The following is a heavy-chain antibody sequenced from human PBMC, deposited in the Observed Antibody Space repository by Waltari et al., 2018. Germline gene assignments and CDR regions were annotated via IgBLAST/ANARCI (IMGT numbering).Heavy chain of an antibody. V-gene: IGHV1-2*02. CDR1: GYTFTGYY. D-gene: IGHD3-3*01. CDR2: INPNSGGT. J-gene: IGHJ6*03. CDR3: AREASYYDFWSGYSTDYYYYYMDV. Sequence: QVQLVQSGAEVKKPGASVKVSCKASGYTFTGYYMHWVRQAPGQGLEWMGWINPNSGGTNYAQKFQGRVTMTRDTSISTAYMELSRLRSDDTAVYYCAREASYYDFWSGYSTDYYYYYMDVWGKGTTVTVSS.